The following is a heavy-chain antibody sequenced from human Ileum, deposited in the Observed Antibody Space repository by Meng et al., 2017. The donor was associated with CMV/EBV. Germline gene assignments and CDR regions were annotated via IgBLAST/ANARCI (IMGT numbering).Heavy chain of an antibody. CDR2: INHGGST. Sequence: SETLSLTCAVYGGSFSGYYWSWIRQPPGKGLEWIEEINHGGSTNSNPSLKSQVTISVDTSKNQYSLKLSSVTAADTAVYYCARIGSGSYIGYWGQGNRV. CDR3: ARIGSGSYIGY. J-gene: IGHJ4*02. CDR1: GGSFSGYY. D-gene: IGHD1-26*01. V-gene: IGHV4-34*01.